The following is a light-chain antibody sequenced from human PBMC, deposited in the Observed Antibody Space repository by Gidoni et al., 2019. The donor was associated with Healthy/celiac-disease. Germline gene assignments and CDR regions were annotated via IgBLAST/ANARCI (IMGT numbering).Light chain of an antibody. CDR3: LQDYNYPWT. CDR2: AAS. Sequence: AIQMTQSPPSLSASVGDRVTITCRASQGIRNDLGWYQQKPGKAPKLLIYAASSLQSGVPSRFSGSGSGTDFTLTISSLQPEDFATYYCLQDYNYPWTFGQXTKVEIK. V-gene: IGKV1-6*01. J-gene: IGKJ1*01. CDR1: QGIRND.